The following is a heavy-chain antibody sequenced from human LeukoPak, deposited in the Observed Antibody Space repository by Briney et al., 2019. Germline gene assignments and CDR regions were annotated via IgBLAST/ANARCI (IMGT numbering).Heavy chain of an antibody. Sequence: GGSLRLSCAASGFTFSSYGMHWVRQASGKGLEWVAVISYDGSNKYYADSVKGRFTISRDNSKNTLYLQMNSLRAEDTAVYYCAAFGNADYWGQGTLVTVSS. CDR3: AAFGNADY. D-gene: IGHD4-23*01. V-gene: IGHV3-30*03. CDR2: ISYDGSNK. J-gene: IGHJ4*02. CDR1: GFTFSSYG.